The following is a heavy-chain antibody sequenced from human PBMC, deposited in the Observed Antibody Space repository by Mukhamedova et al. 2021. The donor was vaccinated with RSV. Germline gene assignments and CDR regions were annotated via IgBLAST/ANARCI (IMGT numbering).Heavy chain of an antibody. V-gene: IGHV3-23*01. J-gene: IGHJ6*02. CDR3: AKDLSSYYYYYGMDV. CDR2: GSGGST. Sequence: GSGGSTYYADSVKGRFTISRDNSKNTLYLQMNSLRAEDTAVYYCAKDLSSYYYYYGMDVWGQGTTVTVSS.